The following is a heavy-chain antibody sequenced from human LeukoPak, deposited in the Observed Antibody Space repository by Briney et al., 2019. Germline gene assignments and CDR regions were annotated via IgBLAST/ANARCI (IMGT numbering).Heavy chain of an antibody. CDR3: ARGDFDDYGDYVDAFEI. D-gene: IGHD4-17*01. J-gene: IGHJ3*02. CDR1: GFTFSSYW. V-gene: IGHV3-7*01. Sequence: PGGSLRLSCAASGFTFSSYWMSWVRQAPGKGGEGVANIKQGGSEKYCVDSVKGRFTISRDNAKKSLYLQMNSLRAEDTAVYYCARGDFDDYGDYVDAFEIWGQGTMVTVSA. CDR2: IKQGGSEK.